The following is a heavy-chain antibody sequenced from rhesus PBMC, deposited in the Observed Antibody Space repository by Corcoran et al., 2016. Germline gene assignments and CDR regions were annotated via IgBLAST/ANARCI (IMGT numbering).Heavy chain of an antibody. D-gene: IGHD3S6*01. CDR2: INTDTGNP. Sequence: QVQLVQSGAEVKQPGASVKVSCKASGYPFTTYALNWVRQTRGQRLEWMGWINTDTGNPTDAQAFKERFTFSLDTSITTAYLQISSLKAEDTAVYYCARSHFAPGFDYWGQGVLVTVSS. CDR3: ARSHFAPGFDY. V-gene: IGHV7-114*01. J-gene: IGHJ4*01. CDR1: GYPFTTYA.